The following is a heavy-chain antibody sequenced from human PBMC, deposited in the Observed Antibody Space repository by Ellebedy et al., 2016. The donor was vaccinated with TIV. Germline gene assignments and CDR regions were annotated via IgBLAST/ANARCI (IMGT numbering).Heavy chain of an antibody. V-gene: IGHV4-61*02. CDR1: GGSISSGGYS. CDR3: ARVGILTGSLDY. Sequence: SETLSLTXAVSGGSISSGGYSWSWIRQPPGKGLEWIGRIYTSGSTNYNPSLKSRVTMSVDTSKNQFSLKLSSVTAADTAVYYCARVGILTGSLDYWGQGTLVTVSS. D-gene: IGHD3-9*01. CDR2: IYTSGST. J-gene: IGHJ4*02.